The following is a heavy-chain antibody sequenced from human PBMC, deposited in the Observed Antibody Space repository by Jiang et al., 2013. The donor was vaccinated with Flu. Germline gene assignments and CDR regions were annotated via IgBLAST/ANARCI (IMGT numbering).Heavy chain of an antibody. V-gene: IGHV6-1*01. J-gene: IGHJ6*03. CDR1: SVSSNSAA. D-gene: IGHD1-7*01. CDR2: TYYRSKWYN. CDR3: AREATGTTLRYYYMDV. Sequence: SVSSNSAAWNWIRQSPSRGLEWLGRTYYRSKWYNDYAVSVKSRITINPDTSKNQFSLQLNSVTPEDTAVYYCAREATGTTLRYYYMDVWGKGTTVTVSS.